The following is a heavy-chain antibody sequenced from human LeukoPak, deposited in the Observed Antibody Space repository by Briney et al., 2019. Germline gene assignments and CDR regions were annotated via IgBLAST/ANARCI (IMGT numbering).Heavy chain of an antibody. CDR1: GGSISGYY. CDR2: IHYSGST. D-gene: IGHD2-21*02. V-gene: IGHV4-59*01. Sequence: SETLSLTCTVSGGSISGYYWSWIREPPGKGLEWIGNIHYSGSTNRSPSLKSQVTISVDTSKNQLSLKLSSVTAADTAVYYCARWWSCGGDCYFLDYWGQGTLVTVSS. J-gene: IGHJ4*02. CDR3: ARWWSCGGDCYFLDY.